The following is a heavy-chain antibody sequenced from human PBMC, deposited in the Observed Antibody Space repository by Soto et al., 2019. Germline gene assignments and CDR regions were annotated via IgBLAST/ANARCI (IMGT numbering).Heavy chain of an antibody. Sequence: QVQLVQSGAEVKKPGSSVKVSCKVSGGTFSNYAIDWVRLAPGHGLEWMGGIVPSFGTTYYTQKLQGRATIIADDSTTTAYLEMSSLRSEDTAIYYCARVEAVAGLYNYHGLGVWGQGTAVTVSS. J-gene: IGHJ6*02. V-gene: IGHV1-69*12. CDR1: GGTFSNYA. D-gene: IGHD6-19*01. CDR2: IVPSFGTT. CDR3: ARVEAVAGLYNYHGLGV.